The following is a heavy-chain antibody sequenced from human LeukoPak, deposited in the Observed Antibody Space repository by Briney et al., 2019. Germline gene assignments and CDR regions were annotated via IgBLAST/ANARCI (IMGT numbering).Heavy chain of an antibody. J-gene: IGHJ3*02. CDR2: IRWNTVSI. D-gene: IGHD2-2*01. Sequence: PGRSLRLSCAASGFTFEDYAMHWVRQAPGKGLEWVSGIRWNTVSIGYADSVKGRFTISRDNAKNSLYLQMNSLRAEDTALYYCAKDVRGYCSSTSCPKDDAFDIWGQGTMVTVSS. CDR1: GFTFEDYA. V-gene: IGHV3-9*01. CDR3: AKDVRGYCSSTSCPKDDAFDI.